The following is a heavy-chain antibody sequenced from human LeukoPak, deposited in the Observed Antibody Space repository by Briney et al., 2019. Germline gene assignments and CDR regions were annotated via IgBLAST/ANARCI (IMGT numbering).Heavy chain of an antibody. J-gene: IGHJ5*02. CDR3: ARASTYHYDWFDP. CDR1: GLTFSDYS. V-gene: IGHV3-48*04. Sequence: GGSLRLSCAASGLTFSDYSMNWVRQAPGKGLEWVSYVSSSGSTIYYADSVKGRFTISRENAKNTLYLQMNSLRAEDTAVYYCARASTYHYDWFDPWGQGTLVTVSS. D-gene: IGHD2-2*01. CDR2: VSSSGSTI.